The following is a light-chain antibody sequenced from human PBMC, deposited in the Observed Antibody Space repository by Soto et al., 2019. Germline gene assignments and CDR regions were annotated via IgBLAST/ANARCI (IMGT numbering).Light chain of an antibody. V-gene: IGKV1-5*03. J-gene: IGKJ4*01. Sequence: DSQMTQSPSTLPASVGDRVTITCRASQSISSWLAGYQQKPGKAPKLLNYKASLLQSGVPSRFSGSGYRTECSLTISILQREDFATYYCQQYDRYPVTCGGGPKVEVK. CDR3: QQYDRYPVT. CDR2: KAS. CDR1: QSISSW.